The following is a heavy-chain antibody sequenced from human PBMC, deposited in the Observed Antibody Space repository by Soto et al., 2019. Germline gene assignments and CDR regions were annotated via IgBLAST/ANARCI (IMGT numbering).Heavy chain of an antibody. CDR2: ISSRSSTI. CDR3: SSGTNGAFFVY. D-gene: IGHD2-8*01. V-gene: IGHV3-11*01. J-gene: IGHJ4*02. Sequence: QVQLVESGGGLVKPGGSLRLSCAASGFTFSDYYMSWIRQAPGKGLEWVSYISSRSSTIFYADSVKGRFTISRDNVKNSLYLQMHSLRAEDTAVYYCSSGTNGAFFVYWGQGIRVTVSS. CDR1: GFTFSDYY.